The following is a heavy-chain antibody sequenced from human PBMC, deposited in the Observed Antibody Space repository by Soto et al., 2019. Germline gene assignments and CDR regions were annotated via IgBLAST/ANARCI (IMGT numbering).Heavy chain of an antibody. CDR1: GGSFSGYY. Sequence: QVQLQQWGAGLLKPSETLSLTCAVYGGSFSGYYWSWIRQPPGKGLEWIGEINHSGNTNYNPSLKSRVTISVDTSKNQFSLKLSSVTAADTAVYYCATDYGDFSEYFQHWGQGTLVTVSS. D-gene: IGHD4-17*01. J-gene: IGHJ1*01. V-gene: IGHV4-34*01. CDR3: ATDYGDFSEYFQH. CDR2: INHSGNT.